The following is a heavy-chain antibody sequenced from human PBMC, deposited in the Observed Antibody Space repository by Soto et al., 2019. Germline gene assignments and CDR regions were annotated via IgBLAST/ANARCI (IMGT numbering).Heavy chain of an antibody. CDR1: GASISGYY. CDR2: IYYTGTT. J-gene: IGHJ4*02. D-gene: IGHD2-21*02. CDR3: AGLGDCGSICYSLDF. Sequence: SETLPLTCTVSGASISGYYWSWVRQPPGKGLEWIGFIYYTGTTYYDPSLKSRVTISVDTSKNQFSLNLNSVTAADTAVYYCAGLGDCGSICYSLDFWGQGTLVTVSS. V-gene: IGHV4-59*08.